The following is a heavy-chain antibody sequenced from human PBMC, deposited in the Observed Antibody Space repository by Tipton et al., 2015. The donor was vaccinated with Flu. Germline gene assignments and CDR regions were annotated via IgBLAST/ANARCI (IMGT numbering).Heavy chain of an antibody. J-gene: IGHJ6*02. CDR1: GFTFSSYW. D-gene: IGHD3-3*01. Sequence: SLRLSCAASGFTFSSYWMHWVRQAPGKGLVWVSRINSDGSSTSYADSVKGRFTISRDNAKNTLYLQMNSLRAEDTAVYYCARGYYDFWSGYSSYGMDVWGQGTTVTVSS. CDR3: ARGYYDFWSGYSSYGMDV. CDR2: INSDGSST. V-gene: IGHV3-74*01.